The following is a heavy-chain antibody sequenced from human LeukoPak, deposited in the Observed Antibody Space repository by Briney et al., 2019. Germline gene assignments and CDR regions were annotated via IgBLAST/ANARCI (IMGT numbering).Heavy chain of an antibody. D-gene: IGHD2-15*01. CDR1: GFTFDDYA. Sequence: GGSLRLSCAASGFTFDDYAMHWVRQAPGKGLEWVSGISWNSGSIGYADSVKGRLTISRDNAKNSLYLQMNSLRAEDTALYYCVAQGYCSGGSCGYFDYWGQGTLVTVSS. CDR2: ISWNSGSI. CDR3: VAQGYCSGGSCGYFDY. V-gene: IGHV3-9*01. J-gene: IGHJ4*02.